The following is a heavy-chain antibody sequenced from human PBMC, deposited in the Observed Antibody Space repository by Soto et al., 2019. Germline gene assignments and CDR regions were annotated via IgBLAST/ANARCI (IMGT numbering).Heavy chain of an antibody. CDR1: GGSFSGYY. J-gene: IGHJ3*02. V-gene: IGHV4-34*01. CDR3: ARLGEWLRNAFDI. CDR2: INHSGST. Sequence: SETLSLTCAVYGGSFSGYYWSWIRQPPGKGLEWIGEINHSGSTNYNPSLKRRVTISVDTSKNQFSLKLRSVTAADTAVYYCARLGEWLRNAFDIWGQGTMVTVSS. D-gene: IGHD5-12*01.